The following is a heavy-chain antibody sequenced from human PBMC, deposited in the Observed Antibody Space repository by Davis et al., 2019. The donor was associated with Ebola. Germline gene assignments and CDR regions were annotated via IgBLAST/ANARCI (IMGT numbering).Heavy chain of an antibody. V-gene: IGHV1-24*01. CDR1: GYTHTELS. CDR2: FDPEDGET. Sequence: ASVKVSCKVSGYTHTELSMHWVRQAPGKGLEWMGGFDPEDGETIYAQKLQGRVTMTTDTSTSTAYMELRSLRSDDTAVYYCARGYCSGDICHLAAAFDIWGQGTMVTVSS. CDR3: ARGYCSGDICHLAAAFDI. J-gene: IGHJ3*02. D-gene: IGHD2-15*01.